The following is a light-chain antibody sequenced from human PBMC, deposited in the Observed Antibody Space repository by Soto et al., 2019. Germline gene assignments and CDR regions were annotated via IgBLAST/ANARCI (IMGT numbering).Light chain of an antibody. Sequence: EVVFTQSPGTLSLSPGERATLSCRASQSITSSFLAWYQQKPGQAPRPLIYGASSRATGIPDRLSGSGSGTDFTLIISRLDPEDLAVYYCQYYGNSLLFGQGTRLENK. CDR1: QSITSSF. J-gene: IGKJ5*01. CDR3: QYYGNSLL. V-gene: IGKV3-20*01. CDR2: GAS.